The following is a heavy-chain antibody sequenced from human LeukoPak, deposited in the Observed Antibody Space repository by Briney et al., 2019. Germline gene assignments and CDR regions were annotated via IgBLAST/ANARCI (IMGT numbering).Heavy chain of an antibody. J-gene: IGHJ1*01. D-gene: IGHD3-22*01. CDR1: GYTFTSYA. Sequence: ASVKVSCKASGYTFTSYAMHWVRQAPGQRLEWMGWINAGNGNTKYSQKFQGRVTITRDTSASTAYMELSSLRSEDTAVYYCARGPHTGSITMIVVVTGDFQHWGQGTLVTVSS. CDR2: INAGNGNT. V-gene: IGHV1-3*01. CDR3: ARGPHTGSITMIVVVTGDFQH.